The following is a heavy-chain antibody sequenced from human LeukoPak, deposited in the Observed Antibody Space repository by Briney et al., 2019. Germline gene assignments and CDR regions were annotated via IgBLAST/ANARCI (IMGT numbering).Heavy chain of an antibody. J-gene: IGHJ2*01. CDR2: ITGDGSST. Sequence: GGSLRLSCAASGFTFSGYWMHWVRQVPGKGLVWVSRITGDGSSTTYADSVKGRFTISRDNAKNTVFLQMISLRAEDTAVYDCARDTGWYFDLWGRGTLVTVSS. CDR1: GFTFSGYW. CDR3: ARDTGWYFDL. D-gene: IGHD4-17*01. V-gene: IGHV3-74*01.